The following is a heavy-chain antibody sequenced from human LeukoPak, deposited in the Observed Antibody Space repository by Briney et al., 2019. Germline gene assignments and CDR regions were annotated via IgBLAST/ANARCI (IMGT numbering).Heavy chain of an antibody. CDR2: IYDSGST. CDR3: AKGGSTNFYYGDV. V-gene: IGHV4-59*01. J-gene: IGHJ6*02. Sequence: SSETLSLTCSVSGGSMTMYWTWIRQPPRKGLEWIGDIYDSGSTRYNTSLESRVTISVDTSKNQFSLKLSSVTAADTAVYYCAKGGSTNFYYGDVWGQGTTVTVSS. CDR1: GGSMTMY. D-gene: IGHD2/OR15-2a*01.